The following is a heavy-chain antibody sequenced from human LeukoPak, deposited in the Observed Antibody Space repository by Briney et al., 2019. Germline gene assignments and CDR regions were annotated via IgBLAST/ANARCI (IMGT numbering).Heavy chain of an antibody. V-gene: IGHV1-69*13. Sequence: ASVKVSCTASGGTFSSYAISWVRQAPGQGLEWMGGIITIFGTANYAQKFQGRVTITADESTSTAYMELSSLRSEDTAVYYCARDSAKDIVVVPAAPLDYWGQGTLVTVSS. J-gene: IGHJ4*02. CDR2: IITIFGTA. D-gene: IGHD2-2*01. CDR3: ARDSAKDIVVVPAAPLDY. CDR1: GGTFSSYA.